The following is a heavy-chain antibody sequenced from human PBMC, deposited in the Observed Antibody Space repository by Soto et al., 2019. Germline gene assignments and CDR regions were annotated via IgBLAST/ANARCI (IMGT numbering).Heavy chain of an antibody. CDR1: GFTFSGSA. Sequence: EVQLVESGGGLVQPGGSLKLSCAASGFTFSGSALHWVRQASGKGLEWVGRIRSKGNNYATAYGASLKGRFTISRDDSKNTAYLQINSLNTEDTAVYYCSRQASDFWSGKPQYYMDVWGKGTTVTVSS. V-gene: IGHV3-73*01. CDR2: IRSKGNNYAT. CDR3: SRQASDFWSGKPQYYMDV. D-gene: IGHD3-3*01. J-gene: IGHJ6*03.